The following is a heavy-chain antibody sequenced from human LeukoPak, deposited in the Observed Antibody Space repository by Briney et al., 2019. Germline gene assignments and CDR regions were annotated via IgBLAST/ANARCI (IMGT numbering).Heavy chain of an antibody. CDR1: GFTFSSYA. Sequence: GGSLRLSCAASGFTFSSYAMHWVRQAPGKGLEWVAVISYDRSNKYYADSVKGRFTISRDNAKNSLYLQMNSLRAEDTAVYYCAREGYYGSGSPPSLYFDYWGQGTLVTVSS. D-gene: IGHD3-10*01. J-gene: IGHJ4*02. CDR2: ISYDRSNK. CDR3: AREGYYGSGSPPSLYFDY. V-gene: IGHV3-30-3*01.